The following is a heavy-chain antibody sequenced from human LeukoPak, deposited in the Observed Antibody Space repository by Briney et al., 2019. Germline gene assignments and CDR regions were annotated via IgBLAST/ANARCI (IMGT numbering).Heavy chain of an antibody. D-gene: IGHD4-17*01. J-gene: IGHJ4*02. V-gene: IGHV3-30*18. CDR1: GFTFSSYA. Sequence: GGSLRLSCAASGFTFSSYAMSWVRQTPGKGLEWVGIMSNSGENTFYGEAVKGRFTIPRDNSQNTLYLQMNSLRPEDTAVYYCAKGGASVTRYVDYWGQGTLVTVSS. CDR3: AKGGASVTRYVDY. CDR2: MSNSGENT.